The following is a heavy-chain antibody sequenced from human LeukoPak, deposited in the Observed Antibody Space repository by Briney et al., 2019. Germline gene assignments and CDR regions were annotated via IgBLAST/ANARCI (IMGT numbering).Heavy chain of an antibody. CDR2: INHSGST. D-gene: IGHD3-22*01. V-gene: IGHV4-34*01. CDR1: GGSFSGYY. Sequence: SETLSLTCAVYGGSFSGYYWSWIRQPPGKGLEWIGEINHSGSTNYNPSLKSRVTISVDTSKNQFSLKLSSVTAADTAVYYCASVPLQNYYDSSGYYYWGQGTLVTVSS. CDR3: ASVPLQNYYDSSGYYY. J-gene: IGHJ4*02.